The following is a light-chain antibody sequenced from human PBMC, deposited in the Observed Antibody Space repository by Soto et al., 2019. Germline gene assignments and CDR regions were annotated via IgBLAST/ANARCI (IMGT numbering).Light chain of an antibody. CDR1: QSVSSN. CDR2: GAS. CDR3: QLYNSLPPALT. V-gene: IGKV3-15*01. Sequence: EIVMTQSPATLSVSPGERATLSCRASQSVSSNVAWYQQKPGQAPRLLIYGASTRATGIPGRFSGSGSGTEFTLTISSLQSEDFAVYYCQLYNSLPPALTFGGGTKVEIK. J-gene: IGKJ4*01.